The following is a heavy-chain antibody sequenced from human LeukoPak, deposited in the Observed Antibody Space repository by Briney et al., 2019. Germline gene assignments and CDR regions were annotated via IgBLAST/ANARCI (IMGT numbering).Heavy chain of an antibody. CDR2: IYSGGST. CDR3: ARDRRYGVHWYYGMDV. Sequence: GGSLRLSYAASGFTVSSNYMSWVRQAPGKGLEWVSVIYSGGSTYYADSVKGRFTISRDNSKNTLYLQMNSLRAEDTAVYYCARDRRYGVHWYYGMDVWGQGTTVTVSS. D-gene: IGHD3-16*02. CDR1: GFTVSSNY. V-gene: IGHV3-66*02. J-gene: IGHJ6*02.